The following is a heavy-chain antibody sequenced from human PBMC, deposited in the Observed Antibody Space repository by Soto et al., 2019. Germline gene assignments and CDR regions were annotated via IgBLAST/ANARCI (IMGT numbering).Heavy chain of an antibody. CDR3: ARREIQGPIDY. Sequence: QVQLQESGPGLVKPSDTLSLTCAVSGYSISSSNWWGWIRQPPGKGLEWIGYIYYSRTTYYNPSLKSRVTMSVDTSKNQFSLKLTTVTAVDTAVYYCARREIQGPIDYWGQGTLVTVSS. CDR2: IYYSRTT. V-gene: IGHV4-28*01. D-gene: IGHD1-26*01. J-gene: IGHJ4*02. CDR1: GYSISSSNW.